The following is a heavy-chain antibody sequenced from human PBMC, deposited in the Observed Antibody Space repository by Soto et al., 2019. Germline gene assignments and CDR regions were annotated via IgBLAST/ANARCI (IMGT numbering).Heavy chain of an antibody. J-gene: IGHJ4*02. V-gene: IGHV1-69*13. CDR1: GGTFSSYA. Sequence: ASVKVSCKASGGTFSSYAISWVRQAPGQGLEWMGGIIPIFGTANYAQKFQGRVTITADESTSTAYMELSSLRSEDTAVYYCARENSGYDWSFDYWGQGTLVTVSS. CDR3: ARENSGYDWSFDY. CDR2: IIPIFGTA. D-gene: IGHD5-12*01.